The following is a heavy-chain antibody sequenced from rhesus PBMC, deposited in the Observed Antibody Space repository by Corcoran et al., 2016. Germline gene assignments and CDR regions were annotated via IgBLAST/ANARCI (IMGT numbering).Heavy chain of an antibody. Sequence: EVQLVQSGAEGKKTGASVKVSCKVSGYTFTDLSMHWVRQAPGKGLEWMGGVDPVYGEIIHAEKFQGRVTMTEDTSTDTAYMELSSLRSEDTAVYYCARAYSSWSGYFDYWGQGVLVTVSS. J-gene: IGHJ4*01. CDR1: GYTFTDLS. D-gene: IGHD6-13*01. CDR3: ARAYSSWSGYFDY. V-gene: IGHV1-156*01. CDR2: VDPVYGEI.